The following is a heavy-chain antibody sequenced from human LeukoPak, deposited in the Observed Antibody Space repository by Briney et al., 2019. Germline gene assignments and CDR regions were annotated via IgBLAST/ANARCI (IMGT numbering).Heavy chain of an antibody. V-gene: IGHV3-30*02. CDR2: IRYDGSNK. CDR1: GFTFSSYG. J-gene: IGHJ4*02. Sequence: GGSLRLSCAASGFTFSSYGMHWVRQAPGKGLEWVAFIRYDGSNKYYADSVKGRFTISRDNSKNTLYLQMNSLRAEDTAVYYCAKDAGVWWLRHPPYYFDYWGQGTLVTVSS. CDR3: AKDAGVWWLRHPPYYFDY. D-gene: IGHD5-12*01.